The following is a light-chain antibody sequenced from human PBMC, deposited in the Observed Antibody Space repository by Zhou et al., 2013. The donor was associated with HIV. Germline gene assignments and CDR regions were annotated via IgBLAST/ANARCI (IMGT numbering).Light chain of an antibody. CDR1: QSVSSY. Sequence: EIVLTQSPATLSLSPGERATLSCRASQSVSSYLAWYQQKPGQAPRLLIYGVSSRATGIPARFSGSGSGTDFTLTISSLQPEDFATYYCQQLYSYPNTFGGGTKVEIK. CDR2: GVS. CDR3: QQLYSYPNT. J-gene: IGKJ4*01. V-gene: IGKV3-11*01.